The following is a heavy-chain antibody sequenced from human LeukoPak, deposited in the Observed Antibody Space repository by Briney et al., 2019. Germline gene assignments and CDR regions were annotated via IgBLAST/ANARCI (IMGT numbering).Heavy chain of an antibody. CDR2: IFPIFATA. D-gene: IGHD1-26*01. CDR3: ARESGSYEAYFDY. CDR1: LGTFSSYA. J-gene: IGHJ4*02. V-gene: IGHV1-69*13. Sequence: SVKVSCKASLGTFSSYAISWVRQAPGQELGWMGRIFPIFATANYAQKVQGRVTITADESTSTAYMKLSSVRAEDTAVYYCARESGSYEAYFDYWGQGTLVTVSS.